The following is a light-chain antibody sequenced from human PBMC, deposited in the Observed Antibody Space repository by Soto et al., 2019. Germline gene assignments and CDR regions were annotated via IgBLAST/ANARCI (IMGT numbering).Light chain of an antibody. CDR2: DAS. CDR1: QSISSW. V-gene: IGKV1-5*01. J-gene: IGKJ2*01. Sequence: DIQMTQSPSTLSASVGDIVTITCRASQSISSWLAWYQQKPGKTPMLLIYDASSLENGVPSGFSGSGSGTEFTPAISGLQPDYFAPYYYQQYNSYFPYTFGQRTKLEIK. CDR3: QQYNSYFPYT.